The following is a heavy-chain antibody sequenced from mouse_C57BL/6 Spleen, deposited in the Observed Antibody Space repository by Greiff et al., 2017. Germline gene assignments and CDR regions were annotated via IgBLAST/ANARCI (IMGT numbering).Heavy chain of an antibody. D-gene: IGHD1-1*01. CDR3: ARDHYYGSSYFDY. V-gene: IGHV1-54*01. Sequence: QVQLQQSGAELVRPGTSVKVSCKASGYAFTNYLIEWVKQRPGQGLEWIGVINPGSGGTNYNEKFKGKATLTADKSSSTAYMQLSSLTSEDSAVYFCARDHYYGSSYFDYWGKGTTLTVSS. CDR1: GYAFTNYL. J-gene: IGHJ2*01. CDR2: INPGSGGT.